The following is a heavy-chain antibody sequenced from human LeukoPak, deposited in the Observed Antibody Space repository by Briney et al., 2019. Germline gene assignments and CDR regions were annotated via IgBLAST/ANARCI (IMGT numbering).Heavy chain of an antibody. CDR3: TRDGSRGKDTFDY. D-gene: IGHD4-23*01. J-gene: IGHJ4*02. CDR1: GFTFGNYA. CDR2: IRRKAYGGAV. V-gene: IGHV3-49*04. Sequence: PGRSLRLSCTGSGFTFGNYAVTWVRQAPGKGLEWVGSIRRKAYGGAVHYAASVKGRFHISRDDSQSIAYLHMNSLKTEDTALYFCTRDGSRGKDTFDYWGQGTLVTVSS.